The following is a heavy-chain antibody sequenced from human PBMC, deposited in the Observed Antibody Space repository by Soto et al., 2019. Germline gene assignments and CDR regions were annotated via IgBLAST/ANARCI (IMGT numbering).Heavy chain of an antibody. V-gene: IGHV3-9*01. J-gene: IGHJ4*02. CDR3: AMSNSNDLYYHFES. CDR2: INWNSDTI. D-gene: IGHD3-22*01. Sequence: GGSLRLSCAASGFTFDDYAMHWVRQAPGKGLEWVSGINWNSDTIGYADSVKGRFTVSRDNAKGSLLLQMSSLRAEDTAVYFCAMSNSNDLYYHFESWGQGTPVTVS. CDR1: GFTFDDYA.